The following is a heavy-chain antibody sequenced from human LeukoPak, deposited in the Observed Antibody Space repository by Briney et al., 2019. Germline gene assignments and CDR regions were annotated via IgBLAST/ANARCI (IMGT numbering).Heavy chain of an antibody. CDR1: GGSISSYY. J-gene: IGHJ4*02. V-gene: IGHV4-59*08. CDR3: ATGIAVGVIDY. CDR2: IYYSGST. Sequence: SETLSLTCTVSGGSISSYYWSWLRQPPGKGLEWIGYIYYSGSTNYNPSLKSRVTISVDTSKNQFSLKLSSVTAADTAVYYCATGIAVGVIDYWGQGTLVTVSS. D-gene: IGHD6-19*01.